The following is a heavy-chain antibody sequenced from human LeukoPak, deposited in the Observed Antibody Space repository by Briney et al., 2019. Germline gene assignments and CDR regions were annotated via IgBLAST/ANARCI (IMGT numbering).Heavy chain of an antibody. CDR3: ARARKDSYGYSY. CDR1: GFTFSSYE. D-gene: IGHD5-18*01. CDR2: ISSSGSTI. Sequence: PGGSLRLPCAASGFTFSSYEMNWVRQAPGKGLEWVSYISSSGSTIYYADSVKGRFTISRDNAKNSLYLQMNSLRAEDTAVYYCARARKDSYGYSYWGQGTLVTVSS. V-gene: IGHV3-48*03. J-gene: IGHJ4*02.